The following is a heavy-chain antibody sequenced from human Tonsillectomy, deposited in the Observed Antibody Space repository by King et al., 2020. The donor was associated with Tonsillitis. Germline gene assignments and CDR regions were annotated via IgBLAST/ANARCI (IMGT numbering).Heavy chain of an antibody. Sequence: VQLQESGPGLVKPSETLSLTCTVSGGSISTYYWSWIRQPPGKGLEWIGYIYYSGSTSYNPSLKSRVTISVDTSKSQFSLKLTSVTAADTAVYYCAREGGYDLWSAYFDFDYWGQGTLVSVSS. J-gene: IGHJ4*02. CDR3: AREGGYDLWSAYFDFDY. CDR1: GGSISTYY. D-gene: IGHD3-3*01. V-gene: IGHV4-59*01. CDR2: IYYSGST.